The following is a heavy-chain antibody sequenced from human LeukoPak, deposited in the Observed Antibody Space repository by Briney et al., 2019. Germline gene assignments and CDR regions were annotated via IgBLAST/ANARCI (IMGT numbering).Heavy chain of an antibody. Sequence: GASVNVSCKASGYTFTSYGISWVRQAPGQGLEWMGWISAYSGNTNYAQKLQGRVTMTTDTSTSTAYMELRSLRSDDTAVYYCARTEGPRNIRVEMATIPLDYWGQGTLVTVSS. CDR3: ARTEGPRNIRVEMATIPLDY. D-gene: IGHD5-24*01. CDR1: GYTFTSYG. V-gene: IGHV1-18*01. J-gene: IGHJ4*02. CDR2: ISAYSGNT.